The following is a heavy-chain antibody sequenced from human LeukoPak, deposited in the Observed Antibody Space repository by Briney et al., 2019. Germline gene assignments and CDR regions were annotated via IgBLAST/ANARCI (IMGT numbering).Heavy chain of an antibody. D-gene: IGHD6-13*01. CDR3: AKDRKPRYSSRWHFFDS. CDR2: VSHSDFNKSNGDIT. CDR1: GGSISEDY. Sequence: PSETRSLTCTVSGGSISEDYWSWIRQPPGMGLEWIGYVSHSDFNKSNGDITNYNPSLESRITTSRDTSKNQFSLKLSSMTAADTALYYCAKDRKPRYSSRWHFFDSWGQGILVAVSS. J-gene: IGHJ4*02. V-gene: IGHV4-59*01.